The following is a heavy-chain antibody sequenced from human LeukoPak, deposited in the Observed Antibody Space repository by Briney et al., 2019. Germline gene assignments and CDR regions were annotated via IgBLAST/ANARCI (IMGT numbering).Heavy chain of an antibody. CDR1: GGSISSSNW. J-gene: IGHJ4*02. CDR2: IYHSGST. V-gene: IGHV4-4*02. D-gene: IGHD6-19*01. CDR3: AREYTSGWKHFDY. Sequence: SETLSLTCAVSGGSISSSNWWSWVRQPPGKGLEWIGEIYHSGSTYYNPSLKSRVTISVDKSKNQFSLNLSSVTAADTAVYYCAREYTSGWKHFDYWGQGTLVTVS.